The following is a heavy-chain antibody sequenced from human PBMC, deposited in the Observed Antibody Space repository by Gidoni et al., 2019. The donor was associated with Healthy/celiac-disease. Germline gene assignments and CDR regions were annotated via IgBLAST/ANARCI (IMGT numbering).Heavy chain of an antibody. CDR2: INPKSGDT. CDR3: ASGGIVVVPAAISFDS. V-gene: IGHV1-2*02. D-gene: IGHD2-2*02. J-gene: IGHJ4*02. CDR1: GYTFTGYY. Sequence: QVQLVQSGAEVKKPGASVKGSCKASGYTFTGYYMHWVRQAPGQGLEWMGWINPKSGDTNYAQKFQGRVTMTRDTSISTAYMELSRLRSDDTAVYYCASGGIVVVPAAISFDSWGQGTLVTVSS.